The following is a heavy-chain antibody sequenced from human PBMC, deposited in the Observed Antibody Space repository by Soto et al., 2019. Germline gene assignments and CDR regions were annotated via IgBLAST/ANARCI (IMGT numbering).Heavy chain of an antibody. V-gene: IGHV3-23*01. J-gene: IGHJ1*01. Sequence: EVQLLESGGGLVQPGGSLKLSCAASEFTFSSYAMSCVRQAPGKGLEWVSGISGTGSFTKYAESVKGRFTISRDNPKSTLFMQMNSLRPEDTAVYYCAQYVHYVSATGIDYFPRWGQGTLVTVSS. CDR2: ISGTGSFT. CDR3: AQYVHYVSATGIDYFPR. CDR1: EFTFSSYA. D-gene: IGHD3-10*02.